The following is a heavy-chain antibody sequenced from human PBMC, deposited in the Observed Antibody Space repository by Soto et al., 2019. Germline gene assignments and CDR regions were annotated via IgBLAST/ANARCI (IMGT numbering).Heavy chain of an antibody. J-gene: IGHJ6*04. D-gene: IGHD3-16*01. CDR1: GFTFSSYS. CDR3: ARDMGGQGMAA. V-gene: IGHV3-48*01. Sequence: GGSLRLSCAASGFTFSSYSMNWVRQAPGKGLEWVSYISSSSSTIYYADSVKGRFTISRDNAKSSLYLQMNSLRANDTAMYYCARDMGGQGMAAGAKGPRDTFPP. CDR2: ISSSSSTI.